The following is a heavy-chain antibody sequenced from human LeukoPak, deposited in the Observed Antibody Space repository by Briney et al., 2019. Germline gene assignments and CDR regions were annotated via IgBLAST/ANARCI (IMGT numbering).Heavy chain of an antibody. CDR2: ISSSSSYI. CDR3: ARGRIAAAATLFY. Sequence: GGSLRLSCAASGFTFSSYSMNWVRQAPGKGLEWVSSISSSSSYIYYADLVKGRFTISRDNAKNSLYLQMNSVRAEDTAVYYCARGRIAAAATLFYWGQGTLVTVSS. D-gene: IGHD6-13*01. CDR1: GFTFSSYS. V-gene: IGHV3-21*01. J-gene: IGHJ4*02.